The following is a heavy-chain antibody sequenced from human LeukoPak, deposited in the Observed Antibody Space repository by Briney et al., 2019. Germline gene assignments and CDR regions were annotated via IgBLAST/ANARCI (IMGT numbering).Heavy chain of an antibody. D-gene: IGHD3-22*01. CDR2: ISVSGGST. CDR1: GFTFSSYA. CDR3: AKGPPYYYDSSGYYYFDY. V-gene: IGHV3-23*01. J-gene: IGHJ4*02. Sequence: PGGSLRLSCAASGFTFSSYAMSWVRQAPGKGLEWDSAISVSGGSTYYADSVKGRFTISRDNSKNTLYLQMNSLRAEDTAVYYCAKGPPYYYDSSGYYYFDYWGQGTLVTVSS.